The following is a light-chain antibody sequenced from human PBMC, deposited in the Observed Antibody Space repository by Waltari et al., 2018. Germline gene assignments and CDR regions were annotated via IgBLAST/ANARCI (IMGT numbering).Light chain of an antibody. CDR3: QQYSSFST. CDR1: QSVGTW. V-gene: IGKV1-5*03. CDR2: MAS. J-gene: IGKJ2*01. Sequence: EIQMTQSPSTLSASVGDRVPISCRASQSVGTWLAWYQQKPGKAPKLLIYMASTLESGVPSRFSGSRSGTEFTLTISSLQPDDFATYSCQQYSSFSTFGQGTKL.